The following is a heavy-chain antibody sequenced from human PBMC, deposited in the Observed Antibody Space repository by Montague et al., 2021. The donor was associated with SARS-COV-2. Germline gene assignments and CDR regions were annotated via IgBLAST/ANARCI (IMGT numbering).Heavy chain of an antibody. D-gene: IGHD2-2*02. CDR2: INHCGST. CDR1: GGSFSGYY. Sequence: SETLSLTCAVYGGSFSGYYWSWIRQPPGKGLELIGEINHCGSTNYNSYPKSRVTISVDTYKNKISLNLSSVTAADTAVYYCASLTLGYCSSTSCYSDWFDPWGQGTLVTVSS. V-gene: IGHV4-34*01. CDR3: ASLTLGYCSSTSCYSDWFDP. J-gene: IGHJ5*02.